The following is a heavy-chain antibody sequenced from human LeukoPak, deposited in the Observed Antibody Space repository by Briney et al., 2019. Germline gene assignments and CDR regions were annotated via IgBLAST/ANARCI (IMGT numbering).Heavy chain of an antibody. V-gene: IGHV3-30-3*01. Sequence: GRSLRLSCAASGFTFSRYAMHWVRQAPGKGLEWVAVISYDGSNKYYADSVKGRFTISRDNSKNTLYLQMNSLRANDTAVYYCAKGRSGYDAFDIWGQGTMVTVSS. CDR2: ISYDGSNK. J-gene: IGHJ3*02. CDR1: GFTFSRYA. CDR3: AKGRSGYDAFDI. D-gene: IGHD3-22*01.